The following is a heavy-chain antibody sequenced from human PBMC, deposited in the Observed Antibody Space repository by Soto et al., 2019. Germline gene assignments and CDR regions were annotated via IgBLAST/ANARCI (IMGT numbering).Heavy chain of an antibody. V-gene: IGHV3-48*04. D-gene: IGHD4-17*01. J-gene: IGHJ4*02. CDR3: ARGGASVTTPFDY. CDR2: ISSSGSTI. Sequence: EVQLLESGGGLAQPGGSLRLSCAASGFTFSSYPMSWVRQAPGQGLEWISYISSSGSTIYYADSVKGRFTISRDNAKKSLYLQMDSLTADDTAVYYCARGGASVTTPFDYWGQGTQVTVSS. CDR1: GFTFSSYP.